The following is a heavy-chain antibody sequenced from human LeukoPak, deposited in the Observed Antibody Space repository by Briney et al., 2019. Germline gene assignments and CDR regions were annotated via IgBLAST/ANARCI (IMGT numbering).Heavy chain of an antibody. D-gene: IGHD3-3*01. J-gene: IGHJ4*02. CDR3: GRAPVFGVVYFDY. Sequence: GGSLRLSCAASGFTFSSYGMHWVRQAPGKGLEWVAFIRYDGSDKYYADSVKGRFTISRDNSKNTLYLQMNSLRAEDTAVYYCGRAPVFGVVYFDYWGQGTLVTVAS. CDR2: IRYDGSDK. V-gene: IGHV3-30*02. CDR1: GFTFSSYG.